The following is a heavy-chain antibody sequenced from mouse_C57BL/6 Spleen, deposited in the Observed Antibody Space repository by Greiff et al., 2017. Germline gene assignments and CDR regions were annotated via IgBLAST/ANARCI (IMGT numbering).Heavy chain of an antibody. CDR1: GYTFTSYW. J-gene: IGHJ4*01. Sequence: VQLQQPGAELVKPGASVKMSCKASGYTFTSYWITWVKQRPGQGLEWIGDIYPGSGSTNYNEKFKSKATLTVDTSSSTAYMQLSSLTAEDSAVYYCARNYGSPYAMDYWGQGTSVTVSS. D-gene: IGHD1-1*01. CDR2: IYPGSGST. CDR3: ARNYGSPYAMDY. V-gene: IGHV1-55*01.